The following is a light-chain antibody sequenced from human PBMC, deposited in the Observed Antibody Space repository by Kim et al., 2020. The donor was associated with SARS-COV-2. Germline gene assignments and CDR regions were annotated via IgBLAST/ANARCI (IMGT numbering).Light chain of an antibody. CDR3: QQANSFPYT. V-gene: IGKV1-12*01. Sequence: SASVGDRVTITCRASQGINSWLAWYQQKPGKAPKVLIYAASNLQSGVPSRFSGSGSGTDFTLTISSLQPEDSATYYCQQANSFPYTFGQGTKLEIK. CDR2: AAS. CDR1: QGINSW. J-gene: IGKJ2*01.